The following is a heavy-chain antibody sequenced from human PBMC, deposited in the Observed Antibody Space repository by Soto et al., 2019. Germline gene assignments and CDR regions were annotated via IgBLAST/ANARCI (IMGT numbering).Heavy chain of an antibody. CDR1: GYTFFTYD. D-gene: IGHD5-12*01. Sequence: SVKVSCKASGYTFFTYDISWVRQAPVQGLEWMGWISTYSGDTKYAQKFQGRVTMTTDTSTTTAYLELRSLRSDDTAVYYCARHHGPTTSENWFDPWGQGTLVTVSS. CDR3: ARHHGPTTSENWFDP. V-gene: IGHV1-18*01. J-gene: IGHJ5*02. CDR2: ISTYSGDT.